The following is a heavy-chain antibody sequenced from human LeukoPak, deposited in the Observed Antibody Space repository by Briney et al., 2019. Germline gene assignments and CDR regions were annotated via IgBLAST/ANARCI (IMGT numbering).Heavy chain of an antibody. Sequence: GGSLRLSCAASGFTFSSYGMHWVRQAPGKGLEWVAVISYDGSNKYYADSVKGRFTISRDNSKNTLYLQMNSLRAEDTAVYYCAKTSTLDPLRYYYYGMDVWGQGTTVTVSS. J-gene: IGHJ6*02. CDR3: AKTSTLDPLRYYYYGMDV. V-gene: IGHV3-30*18. D-gene: IGHD3-10*01. CDR1: GFTFSSYG. CDR2: ISYDGSNK.